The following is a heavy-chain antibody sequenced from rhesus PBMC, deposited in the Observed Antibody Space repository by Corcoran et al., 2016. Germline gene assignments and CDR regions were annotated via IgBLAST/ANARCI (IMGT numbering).Heavy chain of an antibody. Sequence: QVQLQESGPGVVKPSETLSLTCAVSGGSISGYYLWRWIRQPPGKGLEWIGYIYGGSGSTRYNPSLKSRVIISIDSSKNQFSLKLSSVTAANTAVYYCARDIASAGIDYWGQGVLVTVSS. D-gene: IGHD6-25*01. J-gene: IGHJ4*01. CDR1: GGSISGYYL. CDR2: IYGGSGST. V-gene: IGHV4S7*01. CDR3: ARDIASAGIDY.